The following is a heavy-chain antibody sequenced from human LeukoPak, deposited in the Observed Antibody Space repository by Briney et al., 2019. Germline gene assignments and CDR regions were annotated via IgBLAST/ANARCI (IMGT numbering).Heavy chain of an antibody. J-gene: IGHJ3*02. CDR1: GFTFIDFH. CDR2: IRNSGSNT. Sequence: GGSLRLSCAASGFTFIDFHMSWIRQAPGKGLEWVSYIRNSGSNTYYADSVKGRFTISRDNAKNSLYLQMNSLRTEDTAVYYCARDLGVGGAFDIWGQGTMVTVSS. V-gene: IGHV3-11*01. CDR3: ARDLGVGGAFDI. D-gene: IGHD3-3*01.